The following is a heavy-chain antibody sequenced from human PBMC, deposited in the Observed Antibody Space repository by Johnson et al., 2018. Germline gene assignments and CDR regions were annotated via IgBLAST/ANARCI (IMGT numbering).Heavy chain of an antibody. V-gene: IGHV3-48*03. CDR2: ISSSGNTI. CDR3: GAAPSDFHDYYVDG. CDR1: GFTFSNYD. D-gene: IGHD2-21*02. Sequence: EVQLLESGGGVVQPGRSLRLSCAASGFTFSNYDIHWVRQAPGQGLEWVSYISSSGNTISYADSVKGRFTISRDNAKNSLYLQLNSLRAEDTAVYYCGAAPSDFHDYYVDGWGKGTTVTVSS. J-gene: IGHJ6*03.